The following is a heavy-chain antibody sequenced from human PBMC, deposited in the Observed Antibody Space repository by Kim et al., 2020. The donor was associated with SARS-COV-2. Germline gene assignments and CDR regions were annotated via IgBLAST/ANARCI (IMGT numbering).Heavy chain of an antibody. V-gene: IGHV7-4-1*02. J-gene: IGHJ2*01. Sequence: ASVKVSCKASGYTFTSYAINWLRRAPGQGLEWMGWINTNTGNPTYAPGFTGRFVFSLDTSVSTAYLQISSLKAEDTAVYYCARRPYGSGSSYWYFDLWGRGTLVTVSS. CDR3: ARRPYGSGSSYWYFDL. D-gene: IGHD3-10*01. CDR1: GYTFTSYA. CDR2: INTNTGNP.